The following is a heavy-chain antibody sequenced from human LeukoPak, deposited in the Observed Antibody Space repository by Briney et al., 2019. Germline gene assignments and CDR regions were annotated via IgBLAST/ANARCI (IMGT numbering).Heavy chain of an antibody. CDR1: GFTFSDYY. D-gene: IGHD6-19*01. V-gene: IGHV3-11*04. CDR3: ARAPYSSGWCGKGYYFDY. J-gene: IGHJ4*02. CDR2: ISSSGSTI. Sequence: PGGSLRLSCAASGFTFSDYYMSWIRQAPGKGLEWVSYISSSGSTIYYADSVKGRFTISRDNAKNSLYLQMNSLRAEDTAVYYCARAPYSSGWCGKGYYFDYWGQGTLVTVSS.